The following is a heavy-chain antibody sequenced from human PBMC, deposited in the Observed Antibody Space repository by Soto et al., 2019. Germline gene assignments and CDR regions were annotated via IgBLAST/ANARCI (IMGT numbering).Heavy chain of an antibody. J-gene: IGHJ4*02. Sequence: KPSETLSLTCTVSNGSLNFYCWSWIRQPPGKELEWIGNIYYRGTTNYNPSLQGRVTMSIDTSKNQFSLMLPSVTAGDTAVYYCTRVATAVPYWGRGALVTVSS. D-gene: IGHD5-18*01. CDR2: IYYRGTT. CDR3: TRVATAVPY. CDR1: NGSLNFYC. V-gene: IGHV4-59*12.